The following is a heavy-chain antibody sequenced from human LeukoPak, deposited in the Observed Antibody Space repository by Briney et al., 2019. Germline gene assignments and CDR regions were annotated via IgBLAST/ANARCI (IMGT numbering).Heavy chain of an antibody. D-gene: IGHD6-13*01. CDR2: IYYSGST. Sequence: SETLSLTCTVSGGFISSYYWSWIRQPPGKGLEWIGYIYYSGSTNYNPSLKSRVTISVDTSENQLSLKLSSVTAADTAVYYCASTYSSSWPPKIDYWGQGTLVTVSS. V-gene: IGHV4-59*01. CDR3: ASTYSSSWPPKIDY. CDR1: GGFISSYY. J-gene: IGHJ4*02.